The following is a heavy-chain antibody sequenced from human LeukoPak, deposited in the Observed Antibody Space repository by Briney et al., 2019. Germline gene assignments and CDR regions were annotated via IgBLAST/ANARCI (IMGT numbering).Heavy chain of an antibody. CDR2: IYTSGNT. CDR1: GGAITSYY. D-gene: IGHD6-13*01. J-gene: IGHJ6*03. V-gene: IGHV4-4*09. Sequence: PSETLSLACTVPGGAITSYYWSWIRQTPGKGLEWIGYIYTSGNTNYNPSLKSRVTLSVDTSRNPFSLRLSSVTAADTAAYYCARQGGYSSPFSVWGKGTTVAVSS. CDR3: ARQGGYSSPFSV.